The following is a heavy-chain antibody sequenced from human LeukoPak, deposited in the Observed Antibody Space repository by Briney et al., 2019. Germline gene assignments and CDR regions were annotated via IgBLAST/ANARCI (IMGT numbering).Heavy chain of an antibody. Sequence: ASVKVSCKASGYTFTNYYIHWVRQAPGQGLEWMGWINTNTGNPTYAQGFTGRFVFSLDTSVSTAYLQISSLKAEDTAAYYCARPYYDFWSGYQEYYYYMDVWGKGTTVTVSS. J-gene: IGHJ6*03. V-gene: IGHV7-4-1*02. CDR2: INTNTGNP. CDR3: ARPYYDFWSGYQEYYYYMDV. CDR1: GYTFTNYY. D-gene: IGHD3-3*01.